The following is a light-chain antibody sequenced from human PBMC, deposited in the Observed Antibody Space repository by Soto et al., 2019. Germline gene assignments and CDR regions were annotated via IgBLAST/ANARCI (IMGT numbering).Light chain of an antibody. J-gene: IGKJ3*01. CDR1: QSVSSSY. V-gene: IGKV3-20*01. Sequence: EIVLTQSPGTLSLSPGGRATLSCRASQSVSSSYLVWYQQKPGQAPRLLIYGASSRATGSPDRFSGSGSRTDFTLTISSLEPEAFAVYYCQQYVSSPFTFGPGTKVDIK. CDR2: GAS. CDR3: QQYVSSPFT.